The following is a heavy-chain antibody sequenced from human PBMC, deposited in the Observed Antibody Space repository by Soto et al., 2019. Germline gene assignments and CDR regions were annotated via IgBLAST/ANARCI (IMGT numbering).Heavy chain of an antibody. Sequence: SETLSLTCTVSGGSISSGDYYWSWIRQPPGKGLEWIGYIYYSGSTYYNPSLKSRVTISVDTSKNQFSLKLSSVTAADTAVYYCARGTYYYDSSGSTQDYWGQGTLVTVSS. D-gene: IGHD3-22*01. CDR2: IYYSGST. V-gene: IGHV4-30-4*01. J-gene: IGHJ4*02. CDR1: GGSISSGDYY. CDR3: ARGTYYYDSSGSTQDY.